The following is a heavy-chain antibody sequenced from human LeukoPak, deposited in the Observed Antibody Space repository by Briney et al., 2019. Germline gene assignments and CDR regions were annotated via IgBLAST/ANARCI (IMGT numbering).Heavy chain of an antibody. V-gene: IGHV4-4*07. Sequence: SETLSLTCTVSGGSISSYYWSWIRQPAGKGLEWIGRIYTSGSTNYNPSLKSRVTMSVDTSKNQFSLKLSSVTAADTAVYYCARDRQHRYSSSWRYYYYGTDVWGQGTTVTVSS. CDR2: IYTSGST. J-gene: IGHJ6*02. CDR1: GGSISSYY. CDR3: ARDRQHRYSSSWRYYYYGTDV. D-gene: IGHD6-13*01.